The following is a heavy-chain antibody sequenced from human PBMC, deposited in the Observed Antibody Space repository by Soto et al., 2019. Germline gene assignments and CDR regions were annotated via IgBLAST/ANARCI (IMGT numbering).Heavy chain of an antibody. Sequence: SETLSLTCTVSGGSISSSSYYWGWIRQPPGKGLEWIGSIYYSGSTYYNQSLKSRVTISVDTSKNQFSLKLSSVTAAYTAVYYCARQNWNYGTYFDYWGQGTLVTVSS. V-gene: IGHV4-39*01. D-gene: IGHD1-7*01. J-gene: IGHJ4*02. CDR1: GGSISSSSYY. CDR2: IYYSGST. CDR3: ARQNWNYGTYFDY.